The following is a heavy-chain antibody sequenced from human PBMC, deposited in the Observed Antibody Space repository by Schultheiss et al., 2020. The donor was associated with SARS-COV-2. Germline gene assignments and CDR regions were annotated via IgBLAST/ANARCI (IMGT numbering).Heavy chain of an antibody. CDR2: ISSSGSTI. V-gene: IGHV3-48*03. CDR1: GFTFSSYE. Sequence: GGSLRLSCAASGFTFSSYEMNWVRQAPGKGLEWVSYISSSGSTIYYADSVKGRFTISRDNAKNSLYLQMNSLRAGDTAVYYCARAYYDSSGYSSFDYWGQGTLVTVSS. CDR3: ARAYYDSSGYSSFDY. D-gene: IGHD3-22*01. J-gene: IGHJ4*02.